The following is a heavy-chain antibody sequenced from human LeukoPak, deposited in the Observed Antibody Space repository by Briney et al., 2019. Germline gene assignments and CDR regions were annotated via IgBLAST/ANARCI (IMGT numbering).Heavy chain of an antibody. V-gene: IGHV3-23*01. J-gene: IGHJ4*02. CDR1: GFTFSSYA. D-gene: IGHD3-22*01. CDR2: ISGSGGST. Sequence: GGSLRLSCAASGFTFSSYAMSWARQAPGKGLEWVSAISGSGGSTYYADSVKGRFTISRDNSKNTLYLQMNSLRAEDTAVYYCAKAPLRYYDSSGYYYWGQGTLVTVSS. CDR3: AKAPLRYYDSSGYYY.